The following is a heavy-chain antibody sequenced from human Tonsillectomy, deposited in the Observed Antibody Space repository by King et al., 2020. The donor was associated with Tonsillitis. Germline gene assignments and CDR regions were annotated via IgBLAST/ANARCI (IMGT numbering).Heavy chain of an antibody. CDR3: ARDRAYDSSGSLGY. Sequence: VQLVESGAEVKKPGASVKVSCKASGDTFTSYGISWVRKAPGQGLEWMGWISTYNDNTNYAQKLQGRVTMTTDTSTSTAYMERRSLRSDDTAVYYCARDRAYDSSGSLGYWGQGTLVTVSS. V-gene: IGHV1-18*04. CDR2: ISTYNDNT. D-gene: IGHD3-22*01. J-gene: IGHJ4*02. CDR1: GDTFTSYG.